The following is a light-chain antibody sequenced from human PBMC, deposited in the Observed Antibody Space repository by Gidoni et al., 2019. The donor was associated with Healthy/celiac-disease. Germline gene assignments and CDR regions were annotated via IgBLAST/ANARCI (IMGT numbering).Light chain of an antibody. CDR1: QSVSSS. CDR2: DAS. J-gene: IGKJ2*01. V-gene: IGKV3-11*01. Sequence: EIVLQHFPATLSLSPGERATLSCRSSQSVSSSLACYQQKPGQAPRLLIYDASHRATGIPARFSGSGSGTDFTLTISSLEPEDFAVYYCQQRSNWPPYTFGQGTKLEIK. CDR3: QQRSNWPPYT.